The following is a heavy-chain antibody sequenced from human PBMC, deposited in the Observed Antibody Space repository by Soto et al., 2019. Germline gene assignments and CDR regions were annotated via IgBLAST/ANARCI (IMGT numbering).Heavy chain of an antibody. CDR3: ARSVAVPGAHIDY. V-gene: IGHV4-59*01. Sequence: ETLSLTCSVSGGSISGSYWSWIRQSPGKGLEWLGYVYYTGSTNYSPSLRSRVSISVDTSKNEFSLRLSSVTAADTAVYFCARSVAVPGAHIDYWGQGTQVTVSS. CDR1: GGSISGSY. J-gene: IGHJ4*02. D-gene: IGHD6-19*01. CDR2: VYYTGST.